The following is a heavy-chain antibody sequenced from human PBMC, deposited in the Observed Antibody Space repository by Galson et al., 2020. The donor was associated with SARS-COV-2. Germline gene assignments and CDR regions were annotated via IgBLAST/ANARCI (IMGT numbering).Heavy chain of an antibody. D-gene: IGHD1-26*01. V-gene: IGHV5-51*01. CDR2: IYPGDSDT. J-gene: IGHJ2*01. CDR3: ARALLYNGNYYWYFDL. CDR1: GYDFSGQW. Sequence: GESLKISCTGSGYDFSGQWIAWVRRMPGKGLEWMGVIYPGDSDTKYSPSFQGQVTIPADKSIRTAYLQWSSLKASDTAIYYCARALLYNGNYYWYFDLWGRGTRVTVSS.